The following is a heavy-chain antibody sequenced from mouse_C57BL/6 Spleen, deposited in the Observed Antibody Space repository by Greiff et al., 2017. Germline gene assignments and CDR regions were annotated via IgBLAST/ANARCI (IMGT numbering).Heavy chain of an antibody. CDR3: ARTGTIAY. D-gene: IGHD4-1*01. V-gene: IGHV1-82*01. J-gene: IGHJ3*01. CDR1: GYAFSSSW. Sequence: QVQLQQSGPELVKPGASVKISCKASGYAFSSSWMNWVKQRPGKGLEWIGRLYPGDGDTNYNGKFKGKATLTADKSSSTAYMQLSSLTSEDSAVYFCARTGTIAYWGQGTLVTVSA. CDR2: LYPGDGDT.